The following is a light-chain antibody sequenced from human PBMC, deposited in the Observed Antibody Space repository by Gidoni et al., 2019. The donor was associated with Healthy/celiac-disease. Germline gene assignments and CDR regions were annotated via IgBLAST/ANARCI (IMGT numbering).Light chain of an antibody. CDR1: QSISSW. CDR2: DAS. Sequence: DIQMTQSPSTLSASVGDRVTITCRASQSISSWLAWYQQKPGKAPKLLIYDASSLESGVPSRFSGSGSGTEFTLTISSLQPDDFATYYCQQYNSYSPGWTFXQXTKVEIK. V-gene: IGKV1-5*01. J-gene: IGKJ1*01. CDR3: QQYNSYSPGWT.